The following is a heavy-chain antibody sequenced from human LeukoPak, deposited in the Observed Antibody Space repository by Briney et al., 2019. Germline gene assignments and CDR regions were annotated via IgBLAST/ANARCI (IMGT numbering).Heavy chain of an antibody. D-gene: IGHD4-17*01. Sequence: ASVKVSCKASGYTFTSYGISWVRQAPEQGRERMGWISAYNGNTNYTQKLQGTVTLTTDTSTSTAYMELRSLRSDDTAVYYCARRDYGDLRFDPWGQGTLVTVSS. V-gene: IGHV1-18*01. J-gene: IGHJ5*02. CDR1: GYTFTSYG. CDR2: ISAYNGNT. CDR3: ARRDYGDLRFDP.